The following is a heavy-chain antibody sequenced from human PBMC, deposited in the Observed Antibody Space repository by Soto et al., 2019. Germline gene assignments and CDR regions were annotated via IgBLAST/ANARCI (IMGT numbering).Heavy chain of an antibody. J-gene: IGHJ4*02. Sequence: QVQLVESGGGVVQPGGSLRLSCAASGFIFSGYGMHWVRQSPGEGLEWVAILANDGSYQYYAESVKGRFTISRDNSKNTLYLQMDSRRPEDTAVYYCARSIGGSSYYPPDYWGQGTLVTVSS. CDR1: GFIFSGYG. CDR2: LANDGSYQ. CDR3: ARSIGGSSYYPPDY. D-gene: IGHD2-15*01. V-gene: IGHV3-30*03.